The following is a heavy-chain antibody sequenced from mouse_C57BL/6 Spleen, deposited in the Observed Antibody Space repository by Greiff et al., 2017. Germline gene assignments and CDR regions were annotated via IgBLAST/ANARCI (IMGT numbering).Heavy chain of an antibody. V-gene: IGHV1-52*01. J-gene: IGHJ2*01. CDR3: AREYGSSFFDY. D-gene: IGHD1-1*01. CDR1: GYTFTSSW. Sequence: QVQLQQPGAELVRPGSSVKLSCKASGYTFTSSWMHWVKQRPIQGLEWIGNIDPSDSETHYNQKFKDKDTLTVDKSTSTAYMQISSLTSEDSAVYDCAREYGSSFFDYWGQGTTLTVSS. CDR2: IDPSDSET.